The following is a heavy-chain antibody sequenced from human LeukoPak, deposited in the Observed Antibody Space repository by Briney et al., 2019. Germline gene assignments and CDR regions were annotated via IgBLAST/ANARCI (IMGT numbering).Heavy chain of an antibody. CDR3: ASYSSSWGYSFDY. CDR1: GFTFTHYA. J-gene: IGHJ4*02. CDR2: IFYDGTIQ. V-gene: IGHV3-30*03. Sequence: GGSLRLSCAASGFTFTHYAMHWVRQTPGKGLEWVAVIFYDGTIQYYSDSVRGRLIVSRDNPKNTLYLQMNSLRAEDTAVYYCASYSSSWGYSFDYWGQGTLVTVSS. D-gene: IGHD6-13*01.